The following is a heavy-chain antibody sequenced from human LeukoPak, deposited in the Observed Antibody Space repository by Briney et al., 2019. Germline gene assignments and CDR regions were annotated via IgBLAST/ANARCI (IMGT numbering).Heavy chain of an antibody. CDR2: MNPNSGNT. V-gene: IGHV1-8*01. D-gene: IGHD4-23*01. Sequence: ASVKVSCKASGYTFTSYDINWVRQATGQGLEWMGWMNPNSGNTGYAQKFQGRVTMTRNTSISTAYMELSSLRSEDTAVYYCARGPSYGGNSGYGMDAWGQGTTVTVSS. J-gene: IGHJ6*02. CDR1: GYTFTSYD. CDR3: ARGPSYGGNSGYGMDA.